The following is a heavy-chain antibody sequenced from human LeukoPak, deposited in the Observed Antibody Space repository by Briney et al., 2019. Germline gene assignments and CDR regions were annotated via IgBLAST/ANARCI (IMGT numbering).Heavy chain of an antibody. J-gene: IGHJ4*02. D-gene: IGHD3-10*01. CDR2: MNPNSGNT. V-gene: IGHV1-8*01. Sequence: VASVKVSCKASGYTFTSYDINWVRQATGQGPEWMGWMNPNSGNTGYAQKFQGRVTMTRSTSISTAYLELSSLRSEDTAVYYCARVGFRGEPIDCWGQGTLVTVSS. CDR1: GYTFTSYD. CDR3: ARVGFRGEPIDC.